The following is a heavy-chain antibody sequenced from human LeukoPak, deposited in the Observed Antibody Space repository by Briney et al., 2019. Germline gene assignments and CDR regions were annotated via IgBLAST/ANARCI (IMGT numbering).Heavy chain of an antibody. J-gene: IGHJ6*02. CDR1: GFDFSSHS. D-gene: IGHD6-13*01. CDR3: ARARGIAAAGRYYYYGMDV. V-gene: IGHV3-48*04. Sequence: GGSLRLSCAAAGFDFSSHSVNWVRQAPGKGLEWVSYISSSGSTIYYADSVKGRFTISRDNAKNSLYLQMNSLRAEDTAVYYCARARGIAAAGRYYYYGMDVWGQGTTVTVSS. CDR2: ISSSGSTI.